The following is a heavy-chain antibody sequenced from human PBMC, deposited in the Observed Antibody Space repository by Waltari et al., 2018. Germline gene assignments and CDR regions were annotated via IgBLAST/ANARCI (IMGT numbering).Heavy chain of an antibody. CDR3: ARVYSSGWYGAFDI. CDR2: IYYSGST. Sequence: QVQLQESGPGLVKPSQTLSLTCTVSGGSISSGGYYWSWIRQHPGKGLEWIGYIYYSGSTYYNPSLKCRVTISVDTSKNQCSLKLSSVTAADTAVYYCARVYSSGWYGAFDIWGQGTMVTVSS. D-gene: IGHD6-19*01. V-gene: IGHV4-31*03. J-gene: IGHJ3*02. CDR1: GGSISSGGYY.